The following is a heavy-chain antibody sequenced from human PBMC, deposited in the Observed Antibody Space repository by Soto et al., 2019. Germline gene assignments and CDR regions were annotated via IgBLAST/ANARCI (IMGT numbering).Heavy chain of an antibody. Sequence: ASVKVSCKASGGTFSSYAISWVRQAPGQGLEWMGGIIPIFGTANYAQKFQGRVTITADESTSTAYMELSSLRSEDTAVYYCAREGVAPYYYYGMDVWGQGTPVTFSS. D-gene: IGHD5-12*01. J-gene: IGHJ6*02. CDR2: IIPIFGTA. CDR1: GGTFSSYA. CDR3: AREGVAPYYYYGMDV. V-gene: IGHV1-69*13.